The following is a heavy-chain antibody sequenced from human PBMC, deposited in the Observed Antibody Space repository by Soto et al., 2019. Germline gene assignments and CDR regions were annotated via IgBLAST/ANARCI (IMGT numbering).Heavy chain of an antibody. J-gene: IGHJ5*02. V-gene: IGHV5-51*01. CDR2: IYPGDSHS. CDR3: VRSVGSTTGWFDP. Sequence: PGGSLKISCQGSGYSFTDYWIGWVRQLPGKGLEWMGFIYPGDSHSRYSRSFEGQVTISADKSSSTAYLHWSSLKASDTAMYYCVRSVGSTTGWFDPWGQGTLVTVSS. D-gene: IGHD1-26*01. CDR1: GYSFTDYW.